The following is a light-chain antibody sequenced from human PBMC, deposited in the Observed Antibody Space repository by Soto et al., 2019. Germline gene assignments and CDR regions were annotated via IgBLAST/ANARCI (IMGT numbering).Light chain of an antibody. CDR1: QSVSSN. J-gene: IGKJ4*01. CDR3: QQRINWPLT. Sequence: EIVMTQSPATLSVSPGERATLSFRASQSVSSNLAWYQQKPGQAPRLLIYGASTRATGIPARFSGSGSGTDFTLTISSLEPEDFAVYYCQQRINWPLTFGGGTKVDIK. V-gene: IGKV3-15*01. CDR2: GAS.